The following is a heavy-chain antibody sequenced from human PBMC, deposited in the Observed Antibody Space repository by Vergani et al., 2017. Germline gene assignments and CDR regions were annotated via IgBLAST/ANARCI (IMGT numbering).Heavy chain of an antibody. CDR2: IYWNDER. V-gene: IGHV2-5*01. CDR3: AHKPVPFLWFGELWDYCDY. CDR1: GFSLDTSGVG. J-gene: IGHJ4*02. Sequence: QITLKESGPTLVKPTQTLTLICTVSGFSLDTSGVGVAWIRQPPGKALECLGLIYWNDERRYSPSLSGRLTIIRDTSKNEVVLTMTNMDPADTATYYCAHKPVPFLWFGELWDYCDYWGQGTLVTVSS. D-gene: IGHD3-10*01.